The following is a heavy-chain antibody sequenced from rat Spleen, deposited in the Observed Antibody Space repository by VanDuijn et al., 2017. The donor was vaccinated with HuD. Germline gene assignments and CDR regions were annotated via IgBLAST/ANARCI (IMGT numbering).Heavy chain of an antibody. V-gene: IGHV5-31*01. J-gene: IGHJ4*01. D-gene: IGHD1-2*01. CDR2: IINTGDST. CDR1: GFTFNKYW. CDR3: ARQNYYYSSYGGNNVMDA. Sequence: EVQLVESGGGLVQPGRSLKLSCVASGFTFNKYWMTWIRQAPGKGLEWIVSIINTGDSTYYSDSVKGRFTVSRDNAKSTLYLQMDSLRSEDTATYYCARQNYYYSSYGGNNVMDAWGQGASVTVSS.